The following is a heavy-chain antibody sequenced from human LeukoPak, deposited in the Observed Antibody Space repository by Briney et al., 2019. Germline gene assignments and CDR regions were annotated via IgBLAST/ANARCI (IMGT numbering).Heavy chain of an antibody. D-gene: IGHD6-19*01. J-gene: IGHJ4*02. CDR3: AKIGAVAGHFDY. CDR1: GLTFSTYT. CDR2: ISSRSNFI. Sequence: GGSLRLSCAASGLTFSTYTMHWVRQAPGKGLEWLSSISSRSNFINYSDSVRGRFTISRDNADNSLFLQMNSLSAEDTAMYYCAKIGAVAGHFDYWGQGTLVTVSS. V-gene: IGHV3-21*06.